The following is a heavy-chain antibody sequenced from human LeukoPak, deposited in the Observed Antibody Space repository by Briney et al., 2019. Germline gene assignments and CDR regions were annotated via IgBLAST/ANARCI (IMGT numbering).Heavy chain of an antibody. Sequence: SETLSLTCSVSGGSINNYYWSWIRQPAGKGLEWIGRIYGSGDTYYNPSLKSRVAMSLDPSRNPFSLLRTSVTAADAAIYYCAKECHYAGVWYEDYWGLGTLVIVSS. V-gene: IGHV4-4*07. J-gene: IGHJ4*02. CDR3: AKECHYAGVWYEDY. CDR2: IYGSGDT. D-gene: IGHD6-19*01. CDR1: GGSINNYY.